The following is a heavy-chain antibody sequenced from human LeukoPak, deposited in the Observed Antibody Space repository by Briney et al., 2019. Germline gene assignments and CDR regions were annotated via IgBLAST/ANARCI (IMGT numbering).Heavy chain of an antibody. V-gene: IGHV1-18*01. CDR3: ARDQVGASLDY. J-gene: IGHJ4*02. Sequence: ASVKVSCKASGYTFTSYGISWVRQAPGQGPEWMGWISAYNGDTNYAQNLQGRVTMTTDTSTNTAYMELRSLRSEDTAVYYCARDQVGASLDYWGQGTLVTVSS. CDR2: ISAYNGDT. D-gene: IGHD1-26*01. CDR1: GYTFTSYG.